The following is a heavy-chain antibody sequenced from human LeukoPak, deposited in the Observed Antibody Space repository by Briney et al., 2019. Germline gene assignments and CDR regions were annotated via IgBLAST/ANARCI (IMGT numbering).Heavy chain of an antibody. D-gene: IGHD3-10*01. CDR2: INQAGSDK. CDR1: GFTFSSSW. J-gene: IGHJ4*02. Sequence: GGSLRFSCAASGFTFSSSWMAWVRQTPGKGLEWVANINQAGSDKNYVDSVKGRFTISRDNGKNSLYLQMNSLRAEDTALYDCARDYYTSGSHWGQGTLVIVSS. CDR3: ARDYYTSGSH. V-gene: IGHV3-7*01.